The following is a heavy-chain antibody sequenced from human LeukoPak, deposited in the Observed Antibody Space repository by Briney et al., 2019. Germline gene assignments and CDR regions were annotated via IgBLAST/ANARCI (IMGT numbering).Heavy chain of an antibody. CDR1: GGSISSHY. CDR2: IYYSGST. V-gene: IGHV4-59*11. D-gene: IGHD3-22*01. J-gene: IGHJ4*02. CDR3: ARQYYYDSSDYFDY. Sequence: SETLSLTCTVSGGSISSHYWSWIRQPPGKGLEWIGYIYYSGSTNYNPYLKSRVTISVDTSKNQFSLKLSSVTAADTAVYYCARQYYYDSSDYFDYWGQGTLVTVSS.